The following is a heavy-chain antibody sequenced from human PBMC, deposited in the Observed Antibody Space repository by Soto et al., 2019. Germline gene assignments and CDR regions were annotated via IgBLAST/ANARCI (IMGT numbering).Heavy chain of an antibody. CDR1: GGTFSSYA. CDR3: ARDKGRMTTVPVGMDV. Sequence: QVQLVQSGAAVQKPGSSVKVSCKASGGTFSSYAISWVRQAPGQGLEWVGGILPIFGTANYAKKFQGRVTLTADKSTRTAYMELSSLRSEDTAVYYCARDKGRMTTVPVGMDVWGQVTTVTVSS. V-gene: IGHV1-69*06. CDR2: ILPIFGTA. D-gene: IGHD4-4*01. J-gene: IGHJ6*02.